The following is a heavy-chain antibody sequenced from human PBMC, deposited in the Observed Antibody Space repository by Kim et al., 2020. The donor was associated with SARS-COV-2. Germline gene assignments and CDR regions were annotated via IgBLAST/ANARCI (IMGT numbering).Heavy chain of an antibody. V-gene: IGHV3-9*01. Sequence: GGSLRLSCAASGFTFDDYAMHWVRQAPGKGLEWVSGISWNSGSIGYADSVKGRFTISRDNAKNSLYLQMNSLRAEDTALYYCAKDMNKGFDYWGQGTLVT. CDR3: AKDMNKGFDY. CDR2: ISWNSGSI. J-gene: IGHJ4*02. CDR1: GFTFDDYA.